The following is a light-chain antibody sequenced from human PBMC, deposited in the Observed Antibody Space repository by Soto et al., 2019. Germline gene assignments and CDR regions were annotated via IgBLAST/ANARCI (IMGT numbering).Light chain of an antibody. CDR3: SSYTGSITYV. J-gene: IGLJ1*01. CDR1: SSDVGGYNY. V-gene: IGLV2-14*03. Sequence: QSVLPQPASVSGSPGQSITISCTGTSSDVGGYNYVSWYQQHPGKAPKLMIFDVSDRPSGVSSRFSGSKSGNTASLTISGLQAEDEAAYYCSSYTGSITYVFGTGTKVTVL. CDR2: DVS.